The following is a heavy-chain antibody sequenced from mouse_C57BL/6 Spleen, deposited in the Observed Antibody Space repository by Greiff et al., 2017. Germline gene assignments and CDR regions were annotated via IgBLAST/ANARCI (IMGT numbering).Heavy chain of an antibody. CDR3: ASYYYGSSYGAKGD. V-gene: IGHV1-81*01. D-gene: IGHD1-1*01. CDR2: IYPGSGNT. Sequence: QVHVKQSGAELARPGASVKLSCKASGYTFTSYGISWVKQRTGQSLEWIGEIYPGSGNTYYHEKVKGMATLTADKSSSTAYMELRMLTSEDSAVYFCASYYYGSSYGAKGDWGQGTSVSVSS. J-gene: IGHJ4*01. CDR1: GYTFTSYG.